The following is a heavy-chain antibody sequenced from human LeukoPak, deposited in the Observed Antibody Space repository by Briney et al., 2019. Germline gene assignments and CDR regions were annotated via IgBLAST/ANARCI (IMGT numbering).Heavy chain of an antibody. CDR1: EFTFSTYG. J-gene: IGHJ3*02. Sequence: GGSLRLSCAASEFTFSTYGMSWVRQAPGKGLEWVSGINYSGGSTYYADSVKGRFTISRDNSKNTLYLQMNSLRAEDTAVYYCAKGFSSSWYADAFDIWGQGTMVTVSS. CDR3: AKGFSSSWYADAFDI. V-gene: IGHV3-23*01. D-gene: IGHD6-13*01. CDR2: INYSGGST.